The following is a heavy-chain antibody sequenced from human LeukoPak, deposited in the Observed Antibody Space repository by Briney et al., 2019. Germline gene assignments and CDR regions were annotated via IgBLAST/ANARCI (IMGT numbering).Heavy chain of an antibody. D-gene: IGHD4-17*01. CDR2: IYYSGST. Sequence: SETLSLTCTVSGGSISSYYWSWIRQPPGKGLEWIGYIYYSGSTNYNPSLKSRVTISVDTSKNQFSLKLSSVTAADTAVYYCAREAYGDLLSYFDYWGQGILVTVSS. V-gene: IGHV4-59*01. J-gene: IGHJ4*02. CDR3: AREAYGDLLSYFDY. CDR1: GGSISSYY.